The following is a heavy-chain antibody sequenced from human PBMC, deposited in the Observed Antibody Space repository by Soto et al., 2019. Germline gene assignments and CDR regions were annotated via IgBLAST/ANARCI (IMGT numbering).Heavy chain of an antibody. CDR2: IHPGDSDT. CDR1: GYSFTNYW. J-gene: IGHJ5*02. Sequence: EVQLVQTGAEVKKAGESLKISCQGSGYSFTNYWVGWVRQIPGRGLEWMGIIHPGDSDTRYSPFFQGQVTISADKSLSTAYLQWSSLKASDTAMYYCARHNRYSSTWFEGWFDPWGQGTLVTVSS. D-gene: IGHD6-13*01. V-gene: IGHV5-51*03. CDR3: ARHNRYSSTWFEGWFDP.